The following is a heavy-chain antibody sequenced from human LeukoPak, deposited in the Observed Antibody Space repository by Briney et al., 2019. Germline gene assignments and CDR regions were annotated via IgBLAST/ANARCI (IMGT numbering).Heavy chain of an antibody. CDR1: GFTFSSYA. J-gene: IGHJ4*02. CDR3: AKNPLLWFGELLFYFDY. D-gene: IGHD3-10*01. CDR2: ISGSGGST. V-gene: IGHV3-23*01. Sequence: PGGSLRLSCAASGFTFSSYAMSWVRQAPGKGLEWVSAISGSGGSTYYADSVKGWFTISRDNSKNTLYLQMNSLRAEDTAVYYCAKNPLLWFGELLFYFDYWGQGTLVTVSS.